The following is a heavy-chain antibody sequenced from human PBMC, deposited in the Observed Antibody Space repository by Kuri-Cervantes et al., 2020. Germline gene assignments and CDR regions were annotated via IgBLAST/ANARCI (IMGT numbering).Heavy chain of an antibody. CDR2: IYSGGST. Sequence: GESLKISCAASGFTVSSNYMSWVRQAPGKGLEWVSVIYSGGSTYYADSVKGRFTISRDNSKNTLYLPMNSLRAEDTAVYYCATGVGATGYWGQGTLVTVSS. CDR3: ATGVGATGY. D-gene: IGHD1-26*01. J-gene: IGHJ4*02. V-gene: IGHV3-53*05. CDR1: GFTVSSNY.